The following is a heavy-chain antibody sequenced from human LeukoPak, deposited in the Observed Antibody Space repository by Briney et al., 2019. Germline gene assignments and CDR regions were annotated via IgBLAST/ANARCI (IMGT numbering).Heavy chain of an antibody. CDR2: INTDGSNT. CDR1: GFTFSTYW. D-gene: IGHD3-3*01. Sequence: GGSLRLSCAASGFTFSTYWMHWVRHAPGKGLVWVSRINTDGSNTNYADSVKGRFTISRDNAENTLYLQMNSLRAEDTAVYYCARTVRYYDFWSGYFSYFDYWGQGTLVTVSS. CDR3: ARTVRYYDFWSGYFSYFDY. J-gene: IGHJ4*02. V-gene: IGHV3-74*01.